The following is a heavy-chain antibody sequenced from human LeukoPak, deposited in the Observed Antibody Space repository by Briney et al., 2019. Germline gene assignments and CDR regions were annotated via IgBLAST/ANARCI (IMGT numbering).Heavy chain of an antibody. D-gene: IGHD4-17*01. V-gene: IGHV4-34*01. J-gene: IGHJ6*02. CDR2: INHSGST. CDR1: GGSFSGYY. CDR3: ASQRLRRGIYYYYGMDV. Sequence: SETLSLTCAVHGGSFSGYYWSWIRQPPGKGLEWIGEINHSGSTNYNPSPKSRVTTSVDTSKNQFSLKLSSVHAADTAVYYCASQRLRRGIYYYYGMDVWGQGTTVTVSS.